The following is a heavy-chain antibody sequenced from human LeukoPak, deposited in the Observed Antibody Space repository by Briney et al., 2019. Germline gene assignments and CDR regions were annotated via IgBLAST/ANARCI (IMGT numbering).Heavy chain of an antibody. CDR2: IYYSGST. CDR3: ARESRTHYYDSSGYQYFDY. D-gene: IGHD3-22*01. V-gene: IGHV4-59*06. J-gene: IGHJ4*02. CDR1: GGSISNYY. Sequence: SETLSLTCTVSGGSISNYYWSWIRQHPGKGLEWIGYIYYSGSTYYNPSLKSRVTISVDTSKNQFSLKLSFVTAADTAVYYCARESRTHYYDSSGYQYFDYWGQGTLVTVSS.